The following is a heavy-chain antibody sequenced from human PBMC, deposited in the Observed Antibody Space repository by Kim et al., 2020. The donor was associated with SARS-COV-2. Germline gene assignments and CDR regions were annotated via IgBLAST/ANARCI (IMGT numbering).Heavy chain of an antibody. J-gene: IGHJ4*02. D-gene: IGHD3-10*01. V-gene: IGHV3-53*01. CDR2: ST. CDR3: ARNYGSGVDY. Sequence: STYAADSVKGRFTISRDNSKNTLYLQMNSLRAEDTAVYYCARNYGSGVDYWGQGTLVTVSS.